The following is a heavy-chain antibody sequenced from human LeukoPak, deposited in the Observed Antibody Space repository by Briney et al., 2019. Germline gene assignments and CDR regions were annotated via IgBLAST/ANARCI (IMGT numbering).Heavy chain of an antibody. D-gene: IGHD6-13*01. V-gene: IGHV4-39*01. CDR1: GGSISSSSYY. Sequence: SETLSLTCTVSGGSISSSSYYWGWIRQPPGKGLEWIGSIYYSGSTYYNPSLKSRVTISVDTSKNQFSLKLSSVTAADTAVYYCARLRGGAASGFALSWGQGTLVTVSS. CDR2: IYYSGST. CDR3: ARLRGGAASGFALS. J-gene: IGHJ4*02.